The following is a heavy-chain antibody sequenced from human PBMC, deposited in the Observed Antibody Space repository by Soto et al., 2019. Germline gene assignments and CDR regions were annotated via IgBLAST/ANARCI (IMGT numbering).Heavy chain of an antibody. CDR1: GFSLSTSGVG. V-gene: IGHV2-5*01. CDR2: IYWNDDK. CDR3: GRSMVRGVIRWNWFDP. Sequence: SGPTLVNPTQTLTLTCTFSGFSLSTSGVGVGWIRQPPGKALEWLALIYWNDDKRYSPSLKSRLTITKDTSKNQVVLTMTNMDPVDTATYYCGRSMVRGVIRWNWFDPWGQGTLVTVSS. J-gene: IGHJ5*02. D-gene: IGHD3-10*01.